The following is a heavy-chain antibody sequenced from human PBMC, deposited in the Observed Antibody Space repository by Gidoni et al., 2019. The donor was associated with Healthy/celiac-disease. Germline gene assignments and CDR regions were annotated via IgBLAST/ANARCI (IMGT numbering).Heavy chain of an antibody. CDR3: ARDPKRDADAFDI. V-gene: IGHV4-61*01. CDR2: IYYSGST. Sequence: QVQLQESGPGLVKPSETLSLTCTVPGGSVSSGSYYWSWIRQPPGKGLEWIGYIYYSGSTNYNPSIKSRVTISVDTSKNQFSLKLSSVTAADTAVYYCARDPKRDADAFDIWGQGTMVTVSS. J-gene: IGHJ3*02. CDR1: GGSVSSGSYY.